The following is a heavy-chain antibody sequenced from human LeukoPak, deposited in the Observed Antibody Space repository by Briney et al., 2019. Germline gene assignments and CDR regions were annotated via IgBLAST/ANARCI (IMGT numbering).Heavy chain of an antibody. CDR1: GFTFDDYA. CDR3: AKDSERYSGSHSTFDY. CDR2: ISWNSGSI. Sequence: GRSLRLSCAASGFTFDDYAMHWVRQAPGKGLEWVSGISWNSGSIGYADSVKGRFTISRDNAKNSLYLQMNSLRAEDTALYYCAKDSERYSGSHSTFDYWGQGTLVTVSS. D-gene: IGHD1-26*01. J-gene: IGHJ4*02. V-gene: IGHV3-9*01.